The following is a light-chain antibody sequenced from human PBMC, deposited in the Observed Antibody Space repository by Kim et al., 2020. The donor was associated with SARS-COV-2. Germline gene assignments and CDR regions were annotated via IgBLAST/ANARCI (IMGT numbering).Light chain of an antibody. CDR1: QSVGTTY. CDR2: GAS. V-gene: IGKV3-20*01. J-gene: IGKJ2*03. Sequence: EIVLTQSPGILSLSPGQRATLSCRASQSVGTTYLAWYQQKPGQAPRLLLYGASSAGRFTGSGSGTDFTLTITRLEPEDFAVYFCQQFSNPPSFGQGTKLEIK. CDR3: QQFSNPPS.